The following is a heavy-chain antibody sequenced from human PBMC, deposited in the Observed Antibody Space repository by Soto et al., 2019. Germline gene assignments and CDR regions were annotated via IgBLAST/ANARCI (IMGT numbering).Heavy chain of an antibody. D-gene: IGHD6-19*01. CDR1: GFTFSRYG. CDR3: LRDYGRTTVAGTGFLDF. CDR2: ISFDGNIK. J-gene: IGHJ4*02. Sequence: QVQLVESGGGMVQPGKSLRLSCAASGFTFSRYGMYWVRQAPGKGLEWVATISFDGNIKLYADSVRGRFTFYRDNSKNTRYLQMNSLRPDDAGVFYCLRDYGRTTVAGTGFLDFWGQGTLVTVSS. V-gene: IGHV3-30*03.